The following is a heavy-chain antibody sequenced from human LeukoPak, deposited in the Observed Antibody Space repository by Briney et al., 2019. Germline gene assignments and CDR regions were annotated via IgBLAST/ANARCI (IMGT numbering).Heavy chain of an antibody. J-gene: IGHJ6*03. Sequence: GGSLRLSCAASGFTFSSYGMHWVRQAPGKGLEWVAFIRYDGSNKYYADSVKGRFTISRDNSKNTLYLQMNSLRAEDTAVYYCARRPNDFWSGRYYYYYYMDVWGKGTTVTVSS. CDR2: IRYDGSNK. V-gene: IGHV3-30*02. CDR3: ARRPNDFWSGRYYYYYYMDV. CDR1: GFTFSSYG. D-gene: IGHD3-3*01.